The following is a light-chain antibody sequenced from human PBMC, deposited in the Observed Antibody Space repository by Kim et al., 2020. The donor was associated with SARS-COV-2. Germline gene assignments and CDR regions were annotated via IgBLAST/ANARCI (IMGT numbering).Light chain of an antibody. V-gene: IGLV3-1*01. CDR2: QDS. CDR3: QAWDSSTVV. Sequence: VSPGQTASLTCAGDKLGEKYDVWYEQKPDQTAVLVIYQDSKRPAGVPERLAGSNSGKTATLTISGTQAMDEAGYYCQAWDSSTVVFGGGTQLTVL. J-gene: IGLJ2*01. CDR1: KLGEKY.